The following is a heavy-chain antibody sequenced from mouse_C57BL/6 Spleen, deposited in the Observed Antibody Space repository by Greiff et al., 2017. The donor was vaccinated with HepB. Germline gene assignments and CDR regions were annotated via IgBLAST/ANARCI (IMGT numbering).Heavy chain of an antibody. CDR1: GYSITSGYY. CDR3: ARDGQYAMDY. Sequence: ESGPGLVKPSQSLSLTCSVTGYSITSGYYWNWIRQFPGNKLEWMGYISYDGSNNYNPSLKNRISITRDTSKNQFFLKLNSVTTEDTATYYCARDGQYAMDYWGQGTSVTVSS. CDR2: ISYDGSN. V-gene: IGHV3-6*01. J-gene: IGHJ4*01.